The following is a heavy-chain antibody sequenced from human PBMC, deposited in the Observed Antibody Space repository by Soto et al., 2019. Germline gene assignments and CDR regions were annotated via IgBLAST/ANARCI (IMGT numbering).Heavy chain of an antibody. J-gene: IGHJ6*02. Sequence: GGSLRLSCAASGFSFGTYAMHWVRQVPGKGLEWVSGISWNSGSKGYVDAVKDRFTISRDNDKNFVYLEMNSLRREDSALYYCARYGGGAGTGSWGMDVWGPGTPVTVSS. V-gene: IGHV3-9*01. CDR2: ISWNSGSK. D-gene: IGHD1-1*01. CDR1: GFSFGTYA. CDR3: ARYGGGAGTGSWGMDV.